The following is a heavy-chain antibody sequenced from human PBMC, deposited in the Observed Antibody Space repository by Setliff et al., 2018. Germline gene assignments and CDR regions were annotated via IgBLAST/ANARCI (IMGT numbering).Heavy chain of an antibody. J-gene: IGHJ4*02. CDR1: GGTFNSYG. Sequence: SVKVSCKTSGGTFNSYGIDWVRQAPGQGLEWMGGIIPIFGTANYAQKFQGRVTITADDSTSTAYMELRSLRSDDTAVYYCARGAAAGYYFDYWGQGTLVTVSS. CDR2: IIPIFGTA. D-gene: IGHD6-13*01. CDR3: ARGAAAGYYFDY. V-gene: IGHV1-69*13.